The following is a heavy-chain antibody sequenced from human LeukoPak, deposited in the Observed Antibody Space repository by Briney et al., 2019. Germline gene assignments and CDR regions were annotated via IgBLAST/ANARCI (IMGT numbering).Heavy chain of an antibody. D-gene: IGHD3-10*01. J-gene: IGHJ4*02. CDR3: ASVGSYRRLDY. CDR1: GGSISSSNW. V-gene: IGHV4-4*02. CDR2: INQSGRA. Sequence: SETLSLTCAVSGGSISSSNWWSWVRPPPGKGLEWLGEINQSGRANYSPSLRSRSTMSLDKSKNQLFLKLNSVTAADTAVYYCASVGSYRRLDYWGQGILVTVSS.